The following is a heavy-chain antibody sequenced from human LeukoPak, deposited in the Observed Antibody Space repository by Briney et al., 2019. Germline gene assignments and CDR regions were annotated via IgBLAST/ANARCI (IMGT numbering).Heavy chain of an antibody. CDR1: GFTFSDFY. CDR2: ISSTSSIT. J-gene: IGHJ6*02. V-gene: IGHV3-11*04. CDR3: ARVRSGYSYGYYYYYGMDV. Sequence: PGGSLRLSCAASGFTFSDFYMNWIRHAPGKGLEWVSYISSTSSITYYADSVKGRFTISRDNAKNSLYLQMNSLRAEDTAVYYCARVRSGYSYGYYYYYGMDVWGQGTTVTVSS. D-gene: IGHD5-18*01.